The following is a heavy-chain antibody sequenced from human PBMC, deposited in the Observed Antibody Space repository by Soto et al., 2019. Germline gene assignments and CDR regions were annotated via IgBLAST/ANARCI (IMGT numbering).Heavy chain of an antibody. V-gene: IGHV4-59*02. CDR3: ARDMHAGLPHYLDH. Sequence: TRSRTCYDSAGAVPCHHFSWLRPFPWQVLEWIAYTSYTGNTNYNPSLQSRVTISLDTSKNQLSLKLTSMTAADTAFYHCARDMHAGLPHYLDHWAQ. CDR2: TSYTGNT. CDR1: AGAVPCHH. J-gene: IGHJ4*02. D-gene: IGHD2-8*01.